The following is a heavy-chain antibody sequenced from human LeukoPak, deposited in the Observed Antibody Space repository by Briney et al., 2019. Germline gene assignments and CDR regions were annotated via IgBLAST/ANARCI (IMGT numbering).Heavy chain of an antibody. CDR3: AREGPLVGAKIGAFDI. CDR2: ISFPGSFE. J-gene: IGHJ3*02. V-gene: IGHV3-30*14. D-gene: IGHD1-26*01. CDR1: GFTFSSYV. Sequence: GGSLRLSCAASGFTFSSYVMHWVRQAPGKGLGWVAVISFPGSFEYYADSVKGRFTISADSSKSTLFLQMSSLRDEDTAVYYCAREGPLVGAKIGAFDIWGQGTMVTVSS.